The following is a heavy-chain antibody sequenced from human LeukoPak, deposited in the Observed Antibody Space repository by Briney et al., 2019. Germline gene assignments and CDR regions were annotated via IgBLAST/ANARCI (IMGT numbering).Heavy chain of an antibody. CDR1: GGSISNYY. CDR3: ARVGAAYCGGDCYLDY. D-gene: IGHD2-21*01. J-gene: IGHJ4*02. CDR2: IYYTGST. V-gene: IGHV4-59*01. Sequence: SETLSLTCTVSGGSISNYYWSWIRQPPGKGLEWIGYIYYTGSTNYNPSLKSRVTISVDTSKNQFSLKLSSVTAADTAVYYCARVGAAYCGGDCYLDYWGQGTLVTVSS.